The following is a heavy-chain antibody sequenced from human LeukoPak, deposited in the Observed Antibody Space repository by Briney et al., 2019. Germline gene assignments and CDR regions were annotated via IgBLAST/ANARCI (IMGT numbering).Heavy chain of an antibody. D-gene: IGHD2-2*01. CDR3: AKDTGGYCSSTSCLPREVWFDP. CDR2: MLYDGSNK. CDR1: GFTFSSYG. V-gene: IGHV3-30*18. Sequence: PGRSLRLSCAASGFTFSSYGMHWVRQAPGKGLEWVAVMLYDGSNKYYADSVKGRFTISRDNSKNTLYLQMNSLRAEDTAVYYCAKDTGGYCSSTSCLPREVWFDPWGQGTLVTVSS. J-gene: IGHJ5*02.